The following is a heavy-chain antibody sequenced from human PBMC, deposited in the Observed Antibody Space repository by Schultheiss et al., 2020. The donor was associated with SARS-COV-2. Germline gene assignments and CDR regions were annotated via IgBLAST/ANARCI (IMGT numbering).Heavy chain of an antibody. CDR2: ISSSSSYI. J-gene: IGHJ4*02. D-gene: IGHD3-3*01. CDR1: GFTFSSYS. CDR3: ARVADYDFWSGYYKFLDY. V-gene: IGHV3-21*04. Sequence: GGSLRLSCAASGFTFSSYSMNWVRQAPGKGLEWVSSISSSSSYIYYADSVKGRFTISRDNAKNSLYLQMNSLRAEDTAVYYCARVADYDFWSGYYKFLDYWGQGTLVTVSS.